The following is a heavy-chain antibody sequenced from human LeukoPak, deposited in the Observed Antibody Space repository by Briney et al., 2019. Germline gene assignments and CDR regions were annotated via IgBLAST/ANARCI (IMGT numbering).Heavy chain of an antibody. D-gene: IGHD5-18*01. CDR3: VGGYRYYYMDV. CDR2: ISSSSSTI. Sequence: GGSLRLSCAASGFTFSDYYMSWIRQAPGKGLEWVSYISSSSSTIYYADSVKGRFTISRDNAKNSLYLQMNSLRAEDTAVYYCVGGYRYYYMDVWGKGTTVTVSS. V-gene: IGHV3-11*01. CDR1: GFTFSDYY. J-gene: IGHJ6*03.